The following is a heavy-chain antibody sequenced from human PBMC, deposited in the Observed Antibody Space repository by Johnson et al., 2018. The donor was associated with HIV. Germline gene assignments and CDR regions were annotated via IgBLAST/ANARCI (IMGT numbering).Heavy chain of an antibody. J-gene: IGHJ3*02. Sequence: VQLVESGGGLVKPGGSLRLSCAASGFTFSSYAMSWVRQAPGKGLEWVSAISGSGGSTYYADSVKGRFTISRDNSKNTLYLQMNSLRPEDTAVYYCAKDGQRGRAMIVVVDAFDIWGQGTMVTVSS. CDR3: AKDGQRGRAMIVVVDAFDI. CDR1: GFTFSSYA. CDR2: ISGSGGST. D-gene: IGHD3-22*01. V-gene: IGHV3-23*04.